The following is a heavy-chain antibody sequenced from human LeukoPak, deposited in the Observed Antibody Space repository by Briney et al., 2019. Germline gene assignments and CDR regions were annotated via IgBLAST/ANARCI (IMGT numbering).Heavy chain of an antibody. D-gene: IGHD2-15*01. CDR2: MHTSGST. CDR3: ARARSQVVAATN. J-gene: IGHJ4*02. Sequence: PSETLSLTCTVSGGSIRSYYWNWIRQPAGKGLEWIGRMHTSGSTNYNPSLKSRLTMPLGVITSVDTSKNQFSLRMRAVTAADTAMYYCARARSQVVAATNWGQGTIVTVSS. V-gene: IGHV4-4*07. CDR1: GGSIRSYY.